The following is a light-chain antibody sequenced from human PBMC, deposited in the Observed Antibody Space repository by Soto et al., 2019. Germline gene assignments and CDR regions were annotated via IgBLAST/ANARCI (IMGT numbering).Light chain of an antibody. V-gene: IGKV1-5*03. CDR2: KVS. J-gene: IGKJ1*01. CDR1: QSVNDW. CDR3: QQYNSYSWT. Sequence: DIQMTQCPSTLSASVGDRVTITCWASQSVNDWLAWYQQKPGKAPNLLIYKVSNLESGVPSRFSGSGSGTEFTLTISSLQPDDFATYYCQQYNSYSWTFGQGTKVEIK.